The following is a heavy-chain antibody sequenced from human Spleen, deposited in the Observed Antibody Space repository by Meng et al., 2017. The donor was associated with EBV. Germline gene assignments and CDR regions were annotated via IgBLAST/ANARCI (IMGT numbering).Heavy chain of an antibody. CDR2: INGGSGNT. D-gene: IGHD1-26*01. V-gene: IGHV1-3*01. Sequence: QVQLVKSGAEGKKPGASVKVSCKASGYTFTSYAMHWVRQAPGQRLEWMGWINGGSGNTKYSQKFQGRVTITRDTSASTVYMELSSLRSEESAVYYCARSIDSGVFDPWGQGTLVTVSS. J-gene: IGHJ5*02. CDR1: GYTFTSYA. CDR3: ARSIDSGVFDP.